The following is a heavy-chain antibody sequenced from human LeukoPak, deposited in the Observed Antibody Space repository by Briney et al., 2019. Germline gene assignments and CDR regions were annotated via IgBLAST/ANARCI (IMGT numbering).Heavy chain of an antibody. J-gene: IGHJ4*02. V-gene: IGHV1-8*02. CDR2: LIPHSGDS. CDR1: GYTFTSYA. CDR3: ARGLITFGGVIVHPFDY. D-gene: IGHD3-16*02. Sequence: ASVKVSCKASGYTFTSYAMHWVRQAPGQGLEGMGCLIPHSGDSSYAQKFQGRLTLTRDTSTNTAYMELGSLTSEDTAVYYCARGLITFGGVIVHPFDYWGQGTLVTVSS.